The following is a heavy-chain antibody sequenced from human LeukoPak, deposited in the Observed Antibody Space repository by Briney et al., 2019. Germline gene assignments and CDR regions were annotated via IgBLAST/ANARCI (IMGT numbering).Heavy chain of an antibody. CDR2: IYYSGST. CDR1: GGSISSYY. Sequence: SETLSLTCTVSGGSISSYYWSWIRQPPGKGPEWIGYIYYSGSTNYNPSLKSRVTISVDTSKNQFSLKLSSVTAADTAVYYCARRRYYDSSGYRHYWYFDLWGRGTLVTVSS. V-gene: IGHV4-59*08. J-gene: IGHJ2*01. D-gene: IGHD3-22*01. CDR3: ARRRYYDSSGYRHYWYFDL.